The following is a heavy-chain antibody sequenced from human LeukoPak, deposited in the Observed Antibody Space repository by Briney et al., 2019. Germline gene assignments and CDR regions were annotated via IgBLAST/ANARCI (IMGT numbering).Heavy chain of an antibody. CDR2: IYYSGST. Sequence: SETLSLACTVSGGSISSSSYYWGWIRQPPGKGLEWIGSIYYSGSTYYNPSLKSRVTISVGTSKNQFSLKLSSVTAADTAVYYCARELRPEWGLLGVAAFDIWGQGTMVTVSS. J-gene: IGHJ3*02. CDR3: ARELRPEWGLLGVAAFDI. V-gene: IGHV4-39*02. CDR1: GGSISSSSYY. D-gene: IGHD1-26*01.